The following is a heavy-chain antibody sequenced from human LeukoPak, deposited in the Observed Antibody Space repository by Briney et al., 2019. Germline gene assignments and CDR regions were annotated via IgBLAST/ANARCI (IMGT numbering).Heavy chain of an antibody. D-gene: IGHD3-9*01. CDR1: GYTFTSYD. Sequence: ASVKVSCKASGYTFTSYDINWVRQATGQGLEWMGWMNPNSGNTGYAQKFQGRVTMTRDTSTSTVYMELSSLRSEDTAVYYCARRNSPTSYDILTGYYRTYYFDYWGQGTLVTVSS. CDR3: ARRNSPTSYDILTGYYRTYYFDY. CDR2: MNPNSGNT. V-gene: IGHV1-8*01. J-gene: IGHJ4*02.